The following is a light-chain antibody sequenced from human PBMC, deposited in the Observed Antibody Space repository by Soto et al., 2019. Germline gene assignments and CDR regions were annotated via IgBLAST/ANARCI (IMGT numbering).Light chain of an antibody. CDR1: SGDIGGYDY. CDR3: SSYAGSNNTYV. CDR2: EVN. J-gene: IGLJ1*01. Sequence: QSALTQPPSASGSPGQSVTISCTGTSGDIGGYDYVSWYQQHPGKAPKLMIYEVNKRPLGAPDPFSVDKSGNTASLTVSGLQAEDEADYYCSSYAGSNNTYVFGTGTKLTVL. V-gene: IGLV2-8*01.